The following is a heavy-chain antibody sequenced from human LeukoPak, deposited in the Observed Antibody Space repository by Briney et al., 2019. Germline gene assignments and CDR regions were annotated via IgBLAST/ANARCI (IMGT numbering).Heavy chain of an antibody. D-gene: IGHD5-24*01. CDR1: GITFSSHA. Sequence: HAGRSLRLSCAASGITFSSHAMSWVRQAPGNGLEWVSLISGSGGHTYYGDSVKGRFTISRDNSTNRLYLQMNSLRPEDTAVYYCAKGGAATMRDGYNYYYYYMEVWGRGTTVTVSS. V-gene: IGHV3-23*01. CDR3: AKGGAATMRDGYNYYYYYMEV. J-gene: IGHJ6*03. CDR2: ISGSGGHT.